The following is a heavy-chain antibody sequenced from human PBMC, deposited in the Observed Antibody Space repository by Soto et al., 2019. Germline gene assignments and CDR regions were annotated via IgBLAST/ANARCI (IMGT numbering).Heavy chain of an antibody. CDR2: IIPIFGTA. CDR3: ARERAGYDQNRRDFDY. CDR1: GGTFSSYA. Sequence: QVQLVQSGAEVKKPGSSVKVSCKASGGTFSSYAISWVRQARGQGLEWMGGIIPIFGTANYAQKFQGRVTITADGSTSTAYMELSSLRSEDTAVYYCARERAGYDQNRRDFDYWGQGTLVTVSS. V-gene: IGHV1-69*12. J-gene: IGHJ4*02. D-gene: IGHD5-12*01.